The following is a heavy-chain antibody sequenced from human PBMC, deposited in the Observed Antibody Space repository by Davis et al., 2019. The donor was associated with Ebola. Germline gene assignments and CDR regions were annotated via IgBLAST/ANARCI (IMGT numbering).Heavy chain of an antibody. CDR2: ISSSSSYI. CDR3: ARARRVVVAATQGYFDY. J-gene: IGHJ4*02. D-gene: IGHD2-15*01. Sequence: GESLKISCAASGFTFSSYSMNWVRQAPGKGLEWVSSISSSSSYIYYADSVKGRFTISRDNAKNSLYLQMNSLRAEDTAVYYCARARRVVVAATQGYFDYWGQGTLVTVSS. V-gene: IGHV3-21*01. CDR1: GFTFSSYS.